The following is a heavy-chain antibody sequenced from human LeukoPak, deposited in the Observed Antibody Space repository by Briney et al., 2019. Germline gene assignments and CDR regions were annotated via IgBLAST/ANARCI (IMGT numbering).Heavy chain of an antibody. Sequence: PGGSLRLSCAASGFTFSSYAMSWVRQAPGKGLEWVSAISGSGGSTYYADSVKGRFTISRDNSKNTLYLQMNSLRAEDTAVYYCAKDWGRYCRGGSCSHFDYWGQGTLVTVSS. D-gene: IGHD2-15*01. CDR1: GFTFSSYA. J-gene: IGHJ4*02. CDR2: ISGSGGST. V-gene: IGHV3-23*01. CDR3: AKDWGRYCRGGSCSHFDY.